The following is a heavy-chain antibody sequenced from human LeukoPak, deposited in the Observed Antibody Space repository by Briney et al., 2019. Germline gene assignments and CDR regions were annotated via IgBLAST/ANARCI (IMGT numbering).Heavy chain of an antibody. CDR2: IHYKQNT. V-gene: IGHV4-59*02. D-gene: IGHD3-22*01. Sequence: SETLSLTCTVSGGSVSSSYWSWIRQPPAKQLEWIGFIHYKQNTNYNPSLQSRVTISLDTPKNQFSLYLNSVTAADTAVYYCARGYYDSRGYSNAFDIWGQGTMVIVSS. CDR1: GGSVSSSY. CDR3: ARGYYDSRGYSNAFDI. J-gene: IGHJ3*02.